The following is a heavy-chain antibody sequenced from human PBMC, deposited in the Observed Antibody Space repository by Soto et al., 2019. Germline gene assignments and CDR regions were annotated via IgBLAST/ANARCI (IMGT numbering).Heavy chain of an antibody. CDR3: ARQGPSSILNTWFDP. V-gene: IGHV4-59*01. J-gene: IGHJ5*02. CDR2: IYYSGST. CDR1: GGSISSYY. Sequence: SETLSLTCPVSGGSISSYYWSWIRQPPGKGLEWIGYIYYSGSTNYNPSLKIRATISLHTSRNHFSLKLPSVTAADTALYYCARQGPSSILNTWFDPWGQGTLVTVSS.